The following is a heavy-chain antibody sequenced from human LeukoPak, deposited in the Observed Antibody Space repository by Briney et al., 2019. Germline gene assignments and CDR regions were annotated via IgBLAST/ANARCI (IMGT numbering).Heavy chain of an antibody. V-gene: IGHV3-72*01. CDR3: TRVVLVGTTYSYFDY. J-gene: IGHJ4*02. Sequence: GGSLRLSCAASGFTFSDHYMDWARQAPGKGLEWVGRTRKKTNSYTTEYAASVKGRFTISRDDSKNSLYLQMNSLKAEGTAVYYCTRVVLVGTTYSYFDYWGQGTLVTVSS. D-gene: IGHD1-26*01. CDR2: TRKKTNSYTT. CDR1: GFTFSDHY.